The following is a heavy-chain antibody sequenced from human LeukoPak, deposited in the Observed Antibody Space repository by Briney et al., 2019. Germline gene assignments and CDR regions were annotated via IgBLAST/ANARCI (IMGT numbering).Heavy chain of an antibody. CDR1: GGSISSYY. J-gene: IGHJ6*02. Sequence: SETLSLTCTVSGGSISSYYWSWIRQPPGKGLEWIGYIYYSGSTNYNPSLKSRVTISVDTSKNQFSLKLSSVTAADTAVYYCARAPLWFGNYYYYYGMDVWGQGTTVTVSS. D-gene: IGHD3-10*01. V-gene: IGHV4-59*01. CDR3: ARAPLWFGNYYYYYGMDV. CDR2: IYYSGST.